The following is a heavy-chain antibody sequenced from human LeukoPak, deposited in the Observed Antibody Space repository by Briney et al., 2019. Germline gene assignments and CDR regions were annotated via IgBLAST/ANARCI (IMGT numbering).Heavy chain of an antibody. J-gene: IGHJ4*02. CDR2: IDPKSGAT. CDR1: GYTFTAYY. V-gene: IGHV1-2*02. CDR3: ASQYGSGHYHFDY. D-gene: IGHD3-10*01. Sequence: ASVKVSCKASGYTFTAYYIYWVRQAPGQGLEWMGWIDPKSGATKYAQKFQAGVTMTRDTSMNTAYLEVNRLRSDDTAVYYCASQYGSGHYHFDYWGQGTLVFVSP.